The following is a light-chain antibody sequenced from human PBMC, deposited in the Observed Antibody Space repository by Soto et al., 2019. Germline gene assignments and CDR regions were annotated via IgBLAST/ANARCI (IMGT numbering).Light chain of an antibody. Sequence: DIQMTQSPSSLSASVGDRVTITCRASQAIRNDLAWYQQKPGRAPKWLIYGSSSLQSGVPSRFSGRGSRTEFTLTSSSLQPEVFATYYCLQHNVFPRTFGQGTKVEIK. CDR1: QAIRND. J-gene: IGKJ1*01. CDR3: LQHNVFPRT. V-gene: IGKV1-17*01. CDR2: GSS.